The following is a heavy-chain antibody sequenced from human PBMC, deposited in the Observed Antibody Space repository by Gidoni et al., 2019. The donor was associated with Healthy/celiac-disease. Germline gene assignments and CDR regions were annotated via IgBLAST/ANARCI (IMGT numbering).Heavy chain of an antibody. Sequence: EVQLVESGGGLVKPGGSLRPSCAASGFTFSSYSMNWVRQAPGKGLEWVSSISSSSSYIYYADSVKGRFTISRDNAKNSLYLQMNSLRAEDTAVYYCAREVTGVRITIFGVVNYGMDVWGQGTTVTVSS. CDR3: AREVTGVRITIFGVVNYGMDV. CDR1: GFTFSSYS. V-gene: IGHV3-21*01. CDR2: ISSSSSYI. D-gene: IGHD3-3*01. J-gene: IGHJ6*02.